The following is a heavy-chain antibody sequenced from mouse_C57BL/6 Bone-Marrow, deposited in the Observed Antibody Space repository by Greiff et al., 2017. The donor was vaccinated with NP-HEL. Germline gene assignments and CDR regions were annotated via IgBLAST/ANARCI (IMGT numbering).Heavy chain of an antibody. V-gene: IGHV1-63*01. J-gene: IGHJ1*03. CDR3: ARSDGYYGYFDV. Sequence: VQLVESGAELVRPGTSVKMSCKASGYTFTNYWIGWAKQRPGHGLEWIGDIYPGGGYTNYNEKFKGKATLTADKSSSTAYMQFSSLTSEDSAIYYCARSDGYYGYFDVWGTGTTVTVSS. CDR2: IYPGGGYT. CDR1: GYTFTNYW. D-gene: IGHD2-3*01.